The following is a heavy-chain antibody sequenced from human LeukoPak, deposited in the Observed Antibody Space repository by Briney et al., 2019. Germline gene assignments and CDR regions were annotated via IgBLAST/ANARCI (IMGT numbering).Heavy chain of an antibody. Sequence: ASVKVSCKASGGTFSDFAINWVRQATGQGLEWMGWMNPNSGNTGYAQKFQGRVTMTRNTSISTAYMELSSLRSEDTAVYYCARGYAVYRKVVLGYWGQGTLVTVSS. J-gene: IGHJ4*02. CDR1: GGTFSDFA. D-gene: IGHD2-2*01. V-gene: IGHV1-8*02. CDR3: ARGYAVYRKVVLGY. CDR2: MNPNSGNT.